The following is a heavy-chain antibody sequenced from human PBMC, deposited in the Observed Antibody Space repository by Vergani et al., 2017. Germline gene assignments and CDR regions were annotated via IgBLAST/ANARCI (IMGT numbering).Heavy chain of an antibody. CDR3: ARSRPYCTSGSCPAI. CDR1: GESIRSGSHY. J-gene: IGHJ4*02. Sequence: QVKLQESGPGLVKPSQTLSLTCTVSGESIRSGSHYWSWIRQPAGKGPEWIGHIHTGGSTDLNPSFKSRVSISVDTSKSQFSLKLNSVTVADTAVYYGARSRPYCTSGSCPAIWGQGTLVTVSS. V-gene: IGHV4-61*02. CDR2: IHTGGST. D-gene: IGHD2-15*01.